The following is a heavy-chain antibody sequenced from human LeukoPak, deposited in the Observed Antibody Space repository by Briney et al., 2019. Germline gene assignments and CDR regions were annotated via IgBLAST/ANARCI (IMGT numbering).Heavy chain of an antibody. Sequence: GGSLRLSCAASGFTFSSYGMHWVRQAPGKGLEWVAFIRYDGSNKYYADSVKGRFTISRDNSKNTLYLQMNSLRAEDTAVYCCATVRGGDDDYWGQGTLVTVSS. D-gene: IGHD3-10*01. J-gene: IGHJ4*02. CDR2: IRYDGSNK. V-gene: IGHV3-30*02. CDR3: ATVRGGDDDY. CDR1: GFTFSSYG.